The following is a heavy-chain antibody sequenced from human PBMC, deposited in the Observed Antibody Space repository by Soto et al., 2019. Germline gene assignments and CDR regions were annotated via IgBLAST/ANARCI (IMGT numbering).Heavy chain of an antibody. Sequence: PGGSLRLSCTASGFTFGDYAMSWVRQAPGKGLEWVGFIRSKAYGGTTEYAASVKGRFTISRDDSKSIAYLQMNSLKTEDTAVYYCTRPYCSSTGCYSYYYYGMDVWGQGTTVTVSS. CDR3: TRPYCSSTGCYSYYYYGMDV. CDR2: IRSKAYGGTT. V-gene: IGHV3-49*04. D-gene: IGHD2-2*01. CDR1: GFTFGDYA. J-gene: IGHJ6*02.